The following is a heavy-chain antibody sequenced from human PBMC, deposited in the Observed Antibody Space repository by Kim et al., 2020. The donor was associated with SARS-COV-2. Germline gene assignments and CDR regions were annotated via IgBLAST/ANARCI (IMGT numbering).Heavy chain of an antibody. CDR3: ARGVITTGFDY. Sequence: TNYNPSLNSRLTISIDTSKNPLSLKLTSVTAADTAVYYCARGVITTGFDYWGQGTLVTVSS. CDR2: T. D-gene: IGHD3-22*01. V-gene: IGHV4-34*01. J-gene: IGHJ4*02.